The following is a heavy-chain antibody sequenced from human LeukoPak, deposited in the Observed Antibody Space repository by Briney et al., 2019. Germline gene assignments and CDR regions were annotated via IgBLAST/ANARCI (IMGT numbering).Heavy chain of an antibody. CDR3: AMNNWGLDY. CDR1: EFTFSSYG. Sequence: GRSLRLSCAASEFTFSSYGMHWVRQAPGKGLEWVAVISYDGSNQYYADTVKSRLTISRDNSKNTLYLQMNSLRAEDTAVYYCAMNNWGLDYWGQGTLVTVSS. CDR2: ISYDGSNQ. D-gene: IGHD7-27*01. J-gene: IGHJ4*02. V-gene: IGHV3-30*03.